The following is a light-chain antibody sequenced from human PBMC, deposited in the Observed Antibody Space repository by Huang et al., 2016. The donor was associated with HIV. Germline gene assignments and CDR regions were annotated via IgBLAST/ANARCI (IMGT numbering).Light chain of an antibody. CDR2: GTS. CDR1: ESISSNY. J-gene: IGKJ1*01. Sequence: EVVLTQSPGTLSLSPGKRVAPSCRASESISSNYLAWYQQRPGQAPRLLIYGTSNRATGIPDRFSGRGSGTDFTLIISKLEPEDFAVYYCQQYGSSPLTFGQGTKVEIK. V-gene: IGKV3-20*01. CDR3: QQYGSSPLT.